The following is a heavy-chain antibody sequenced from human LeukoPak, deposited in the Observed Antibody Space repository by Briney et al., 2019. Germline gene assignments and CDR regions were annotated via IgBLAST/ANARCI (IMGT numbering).Heavy chain of an antibody. Sequence: PGESLKISCKGSGYSFTSYWIGWVRQMPGKGLEWMGIIYPGDSDTRYSPSLQGQVTISADKSISTAYLQWSSLKASDTAIYYCARQLRQWTSDAFDIWGQGTMVTVSS. CDR1: GYSFTSYW. CDR3: ARQLRQWTSDAFDI. D-gene: IGHD6-19*01. CDR2: IYPGDSDT. V-gene: IGHV5-51*01. J-gene: IGHJ3*02.